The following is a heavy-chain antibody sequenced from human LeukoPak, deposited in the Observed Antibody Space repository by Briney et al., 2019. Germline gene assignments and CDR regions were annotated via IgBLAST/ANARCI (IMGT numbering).Heavy chain of an antibody. J-gene: IGHJ4*02. D-gene: IGHD3-16*01. CDR2: IKSDGSST. CDR1: GFIFSDYW. CDR3: AGGGSYAYSLDY. V-gene: IGHV3-74*01. Sequence: GGSLSLSCAASGFIFSDYWMHWVRQGPGKGLVWVSRIKSDGSSTSYAESVKGRFTISRDNAKNTVYVHMNSLRYEDTAVYYCAGGGSYAYSLDYWGQGTRSTVSS.